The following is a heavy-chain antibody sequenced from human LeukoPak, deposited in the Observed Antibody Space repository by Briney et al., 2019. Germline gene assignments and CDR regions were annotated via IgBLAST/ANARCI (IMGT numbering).Heavy chain of an antibody. CDR1: GFTFRDYT. CDR3: AKVILGVNVPHWFDP. CDR2: ISGGGGST. V-gene: IGHV3-23*01. J-gene: IGHJ5*02. Sequence: GRSLRLSCAASGFTFRDYTMNWVRQAPGKGLAWVSAISGGGGSTSYADSVKGRFTISRDNSKNTLYLQMSSLRAEDTAVYYCAKVILGVNVPHWFDPWGQGTLVTVSS. D-gene: IGHD3-3*01.